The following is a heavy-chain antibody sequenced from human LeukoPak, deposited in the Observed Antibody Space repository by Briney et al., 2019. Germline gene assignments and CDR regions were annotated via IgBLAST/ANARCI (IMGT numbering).Heavy chain of an antibody. CDR3: ARATEGSDAFDI. V-gene: IGHV4-31*03. CDR2: IYYSGST. CDR1: GGSISGGGYY. J-gene: IGHJ3*02. D-gene: IGHD5-12*01. Sequence: PSETLSLTCTVSGGSISGGGYYWSWIRQHPGKGLEWIGYIYYSGSTYYNPSLKSRVTISVDTSKNQFSLKLSSVTAADTAVYYCARATEGSDAFDIWGQGTMVTVSS.